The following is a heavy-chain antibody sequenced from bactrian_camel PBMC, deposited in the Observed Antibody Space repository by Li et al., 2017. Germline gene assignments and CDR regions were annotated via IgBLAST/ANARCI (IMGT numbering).Heavy chain of an antibody. D-gene: IGHD3*01. CDR3: ATGLWARRY. CDR1: GYTYNRNC. V-gene: IGHV3S1*01. CDR2: IATSSGNT. J-gene: IGHJ4*01. Sequence: QVQLVESGGGSVQAGGSLRLSCAASGYTYNRNCMAWFRQAPGKEHEGVARIATSSGNTYYADSVKGRFTVSRDNAKNTLYLQMNSLKTEDTAVYHCATGLWARRYCGQGTQVTVS.